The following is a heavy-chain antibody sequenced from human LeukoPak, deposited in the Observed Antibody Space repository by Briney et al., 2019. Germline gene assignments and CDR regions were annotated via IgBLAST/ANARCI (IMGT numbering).Heavy chain of an antibody. V-gene: IGHV3-21*01. Sequence: GGSLRLSCAASGFTFSSYRMNWVRQAPGKGLEWVSSISSSSSYIYYADSVKGRFTISRDNAKNSLYLQMNSLRAEDTAVYYCARDGVIAPDYYYYGMDVWGQGTTVTVSS. CDR2: ISSSSSYI. CDR3: ARDGVIAPDYYYYGMDV. D-gene: IGHD3-16*02. CDR1: GFTFSSYR. J-gene: IGHJ6*02.